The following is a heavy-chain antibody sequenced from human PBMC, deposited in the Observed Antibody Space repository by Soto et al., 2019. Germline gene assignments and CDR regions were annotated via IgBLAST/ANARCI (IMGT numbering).Heavy chain of an antibody. CDR3: ARGRSPTYQLLRGYFDY. CDR1: GGTFSSYA. Sequence: SVKVSCKASGGTFSSYAISWVRQAPGQGLEWMGGIIPIFGTANYAQKFQGRVTITADESTSTAYMELSSLRSEDTAVYYCARGRSPTYQLLRGYFDYWGQGTLVTVSS. J-gene: IGHJ4*02. V-gene: IGHV1-69*13. D-gene: IGHD2-2*01. CDR2: IIPIFGTA.